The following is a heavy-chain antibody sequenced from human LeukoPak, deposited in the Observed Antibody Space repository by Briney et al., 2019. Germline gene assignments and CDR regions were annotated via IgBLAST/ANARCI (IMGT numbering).Heavy chain of an antibody. CDR3: GRGVRLVGGVSRYYYYRDV. CDR2: MNPNSGST. CDR1: GYTFTSYD. D-gene: IGHD3-10*01. Sequence: ASVKVSCKAFGYTFTSYDINWVRQATGQGLEWMGWMNPNSGSTGYAQKFQGRVTMTRNTSISTPYVELSSLRSEDTAVYYCGRGVRLVGGVSRYYYYRDVWGKGTTVTVSS. V-gene: IGHV1-8*01. J-gene: IGHJ6*03.